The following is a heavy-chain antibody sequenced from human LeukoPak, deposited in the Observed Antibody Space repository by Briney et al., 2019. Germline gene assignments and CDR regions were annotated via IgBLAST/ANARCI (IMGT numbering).Heavy chain of an antibody. CDR2: ISSSSSYI. V-gene: IGHV3-21*01. Sequence: PGGSLRLSCAASGFTFSSYSMNWVRQAPGKGLEWVSSISSSSSYIYYADSVKGRFTISRDNAENSLYLQMNSLRAEDTAVYYCATVPYSSGWPDAFDIWGQGTMVTVSS. J-gene: IGHJ3*02. CDR3: ATVPYSSGWPDAFDI. D-gene: IGHD6-19*01. CDR1: GFTFSSYS.